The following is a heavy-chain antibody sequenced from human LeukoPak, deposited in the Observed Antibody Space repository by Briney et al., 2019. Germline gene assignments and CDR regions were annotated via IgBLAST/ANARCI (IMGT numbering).Heavy chain of an antibody. Sequence: PSETLSLTCTVSGGSISNSSYYWGWIRQPPGKGLEWIGSIHYSGSTYYTPSLKSRVTISVDTSKNQFSLKLNSVTAADTAVYYCARRPPYNGLDYWGQGTLVTVSS. CDR3: ARRPPYNGLDY. CDR2: IHYSGST. V-gene: IGHV4-39*01. CDR1: GGSISNSSYY. J-gene: IGHJ4*02. D-gene: IGHD1-14*01.